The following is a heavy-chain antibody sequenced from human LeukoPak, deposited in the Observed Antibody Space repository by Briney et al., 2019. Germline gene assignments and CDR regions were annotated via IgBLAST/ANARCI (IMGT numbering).Heavy chain of an antibody. D-gene: IGHD3-9*01. CDR3: ARSPLTGNYGDWFDP. Sequence: SETLSLTCGVSGGSFSAYYWSWIRQPPGKGLELIGEINHSGRTNYNPSLKSRVTISVDTSKNQFSLNLSSVTAADTAVYYCARSPLTGNYGDWFDPWGQGTLVIVSP. J-gene: IGHJ5*02. V-gene: IGHV4-34*01. CDR2: INHSGRT. CDR1: GGSFSAYY.